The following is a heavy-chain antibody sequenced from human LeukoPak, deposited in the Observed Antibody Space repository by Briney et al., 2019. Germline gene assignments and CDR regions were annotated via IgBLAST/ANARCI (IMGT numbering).Heavy chain of an antibody. Sequence: GGSLRLSCAASGFTFSSYWMHWVRQAPGKGLVWVSRINSDGSSTSYADSAKGRFTISRDNAKNTLYLQVNSLRAEDTAVYYCARDLYDYVWGSPNNWFDPWGQGTLVTVSS. CDR2: INSDGSST. V-gene: IGHV3-74*01. CDR1: GFTFSSYW. D-gene: IGHD3-16*01. J-gene: IGHJ5*02. CDR3: ARDLYDYVWGSPNNWFDP.